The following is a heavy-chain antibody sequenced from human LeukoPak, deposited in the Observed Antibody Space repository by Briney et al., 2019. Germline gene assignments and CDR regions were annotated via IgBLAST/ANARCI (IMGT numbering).Heavy chain of an antibody. CDR1: GGSISSSSYY. D-gene: IGHD6-13*01. V-gene: IGHV4-39*07. J-gene: IGHJ4*02. CDR3: ARDHSWYRAFDY. Sequence: PSETLSLTCTVSGGSISSSSYYWGWIRQPPGKGLEWIGSIYYSGSTYYNPSLKSRVTISVDTSKNQFSLKLSSVTAADTAVYYCARDHSWYRAFDYWGQGTLVTVSS. CDR2: IYYSGST.